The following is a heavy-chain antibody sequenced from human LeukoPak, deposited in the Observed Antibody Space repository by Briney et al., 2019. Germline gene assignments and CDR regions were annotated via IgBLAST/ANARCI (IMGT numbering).Heavy chain of an antibody. Sequence: ASVKVSCKVSGYTFTDYYMHWVQQAPGKGPEWMGLVDPEDGETIYAEKFQGRVTITADTSTDTAYMELSSLRSEDTAVYYCATSYTTGNDYWGQGTLVTVSS. CDR1: GYTFTDYY. CDR3: ATSYTTGNDY. J-gene: IGHJ4*02. CDR2: VDPEDGET. V-gene: IGHV1-69-2*01. D-gene: IGHD3-16*01.